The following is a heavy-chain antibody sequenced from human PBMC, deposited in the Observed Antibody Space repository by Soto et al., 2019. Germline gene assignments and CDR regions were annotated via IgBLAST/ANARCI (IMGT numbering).Heavy chain of an antibody. D-gene: IGHD1-26*01. CDR3: ARARQAEDSGSYFDY. J-gene: IGHJ4*02. Sequence: GESLKISCAASGFTFSSYAMHWVRQAPGKGLEYVSAISSNGGSTYYANSVKGRFTISRDNSKNTLYLQMGSLRAEDMAVYYCARARQAEDSGSYFDYWGQGTLVTVSS. V-gene: IGHV3-64*01. CDR2: ISSNGGST. CDR1: GFTFSSYA.